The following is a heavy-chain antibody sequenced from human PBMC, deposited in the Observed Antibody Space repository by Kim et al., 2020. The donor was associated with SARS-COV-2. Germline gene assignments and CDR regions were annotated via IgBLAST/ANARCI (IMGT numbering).Heavy chain of an antibody. CDR2: IHQSGST. D-gene: IGHD2-2*02. CDR1: GGSFSGHY. V-gene: IGHV4-34*01. CDR3: ARGRAGVVPAPVLGIGPHYDYFIMDV. J-gene: IGHJ6*02. Sequence: SETLSLTCAVYGGSFSGHYWSWIRQPPGKGLEWIGEIHQSGSTNYSPSLKSRVTISVDTSKNQFSLKLSSVTAADTGFYYCARGRAGVVPAPVLGIGPHYDYFIMDVWGHGTTVTVSS.